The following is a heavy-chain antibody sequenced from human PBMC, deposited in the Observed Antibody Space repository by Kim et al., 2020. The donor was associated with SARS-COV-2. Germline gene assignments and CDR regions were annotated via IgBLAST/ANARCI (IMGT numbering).Heavy chain of an antibody. D-gene: IGHD2-15*01. CDR1: GYSFTSYW. V-gene: IGHV5-51*01. CDR3: ARHGVVAATLHYYYYGMDV. CDR2: IYPGDSDT. Sequence: GESLKISCKGSGYSFTSYWIGWVRQMPGKGLEWMGIIYPGDSDTGYSPSFQGQVTISADKSISTASLQWSSLKASDTAMYYCARHGVVAATLHYYYYGMDVWGQGTTVTVSS. J-gene: IGHJ6*02.